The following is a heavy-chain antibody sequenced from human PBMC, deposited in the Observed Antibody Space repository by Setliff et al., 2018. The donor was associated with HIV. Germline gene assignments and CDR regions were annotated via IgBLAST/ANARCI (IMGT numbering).Heavy chain of an antibody. CDR3: ARAKAVGGVIITGGLDV. V-gene: IGHV1-8*01. Sequence: ASVKVSCKASGYTFTNYDINWVRQATGQGLEWMGWMNPNSGNAGYAQKFQGRVTMTRDTSTLTLYMELSSLTSEDTAVYYCARAKAVGGVIITGGLDVWGQGTTVTVSS. CDR2: MNPNSGNA. J-gene: IGHJ6*02. D-gene: IGHD3-16*02. CDR1: GYTFTNYD.